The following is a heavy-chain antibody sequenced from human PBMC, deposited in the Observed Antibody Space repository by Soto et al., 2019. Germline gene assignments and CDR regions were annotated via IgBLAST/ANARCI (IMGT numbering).Heavy chain of an antibody. J-gene: IGHJ6*02. CDR1: GFTFRGYS. Sequence: EVQLAESGGGLAKPGGSLRLSCAASGFTFRGYSMAWVRQAPGKGLEWLSSITKSGTYIYYADSLRGRFTISRDNANNSLYLHMIGLRAEDTAIYYCARYMGCTDGVCYTGGLDVWGQGTTVTVSS. V-gene: IGHV3-21*02. CDR3: ARYMGCTDGVCYTGGLDV. CDR2: ITKSGTYI. D-gene: IGHD2-8*01.